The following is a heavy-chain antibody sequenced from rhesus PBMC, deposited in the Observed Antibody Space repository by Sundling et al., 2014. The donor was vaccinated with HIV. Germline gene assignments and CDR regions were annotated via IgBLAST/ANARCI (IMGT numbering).Heavy chain of an antibody. Sequence: EVLLVESGGGLVQPGGSLRLSCEASGVIFSGPGMTWARQAPGKGLEWVASISSRSTYIHYTDSVKGRFTISRDNAKNSLSLQMNSLRAEDTAVYYCTIGFYYFEFWGQGALVTVSS. V-gene: IGHV3-136*01. CDR3: TIGFYYFEF. D-gene: IGHD2-27*01. CDR1: GVIFSGPG. CDR2: ISSRSTYI. J-gene: IGHJ1*01.